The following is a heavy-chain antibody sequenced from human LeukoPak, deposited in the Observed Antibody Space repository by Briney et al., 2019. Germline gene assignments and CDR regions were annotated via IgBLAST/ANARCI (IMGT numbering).Heavy chain of an antibody. CDR2: LYYSGST. J-gene: IGHJ4*02. V-gene: IGHV4-59*01. CDR3: ARSPVASYFDY. CDR1: GGSFSTYY. Sequence: PSETLSLTCSVSGGSFSTYYWSWIRQPPGKGLEWIGYLYYSGSTYYNPSLKSRVTISAVTSKNQFSLSLSSVTAADTAVYYCARSPVASYFDYWGQGTLVTVSS. D-gene: IGHD5-12*01.